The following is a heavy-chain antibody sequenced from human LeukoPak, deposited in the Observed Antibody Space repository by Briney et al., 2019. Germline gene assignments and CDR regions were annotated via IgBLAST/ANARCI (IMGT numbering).Heavy chain of an antibody. Sequence: GGSLRLSCAASGFTFSSYSMNWVRQAPGKGLEWVSSISSSSSYIYYADSVKGRFTISRDNAKNSLYLQMNSLRAEDTAVYYCARDGLGRATVTLYYYYYYGMDVWGQGTTVTVSS. CDR3: ARDGLGRATVTLYYYYYYGMDV. J-gene: IGHJ6*02. CDR1: GFTFSSYS. V-gene: IGHV3-21*01. CDR2: ISSSSSYI. D-gene: IGHD4-11*01.